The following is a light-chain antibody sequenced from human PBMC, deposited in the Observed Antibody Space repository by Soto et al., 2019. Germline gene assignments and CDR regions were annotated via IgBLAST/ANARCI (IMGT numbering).Light chain of an antibody. J-gene: IGKJ5*01. CDR2: LGS. CDR1: QSISSW. Sequence: MTQSPSTLSASVGDRVTIICRASQSISSWLAWYQQKPGQSPQLLIYLGSNRASGVPDRFSGSGSGTDFTLKISRVEAEDVGVYYCTQALQTPFGQGTRLEIK. CDR3: TQALQTP. V-gene: IGKV2-28*01.